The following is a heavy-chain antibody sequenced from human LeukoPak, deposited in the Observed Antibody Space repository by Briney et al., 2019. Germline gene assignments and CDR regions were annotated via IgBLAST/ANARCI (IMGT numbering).Heavy chain of an antibody. CDR2: INHSGST. CDR1: GGSFSGHC. J-gene: IGHJ3*02. D-gene: IGHD2-2*01. Sequence: PSETLSLTCAVYGGSFSGHCWSWIRQPPGKGLEWIGEINHSGSTNYNPSLKSRVTISVDTSKNQFSLKLSSVTAADTAVYYCARDRSRVVVVPAARAFDIWGQGTMVTVSS. V-gene: IGHV4-34*01. CDR3: ARDRSRVVVVPAARAFDI.